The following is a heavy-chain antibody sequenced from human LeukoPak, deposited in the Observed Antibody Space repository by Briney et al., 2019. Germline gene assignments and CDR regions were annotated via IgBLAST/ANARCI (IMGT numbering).Heavy chain of an antibody. CDR1: GGSVISDTYY. V-gene: IGHV4-39*01. CDR2: IHYSEST. CDR3: ERHAKYNYFDP. J-gene: IGHJ5*02. Sequence: SETLSLTCTVSGGSVISDTYYWGWIRHPPGKGLEWIGSIHYSESTYYTPSLKTRITMSVDTSKNQSSLKLRSVTAADTDVYFCERHAKYNYFDPWGQGTLVTVSS.